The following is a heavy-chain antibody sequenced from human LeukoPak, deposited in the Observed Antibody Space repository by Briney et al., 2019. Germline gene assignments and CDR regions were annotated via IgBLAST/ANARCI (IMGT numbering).Heavy chain of an antibody. CDR3: ARLSSGWYWNWFDP. Sequence: SETLSLTCTVSGYSISSGYYWGWIRQPPGKGLEWIGSIYYSGSTYYNPSLKSRVTISVDTSKNQFSLKLSSVTAADTAVYYCARLSSGWYWNWFDPWGQGTLVTVSS. J-gene: IGHJ5*02. CDR2: IYYSGST. CDR1: GYSISSGYY. V-gene: IGHV4-38-2*02. D-gene: IGHD6-19*01.